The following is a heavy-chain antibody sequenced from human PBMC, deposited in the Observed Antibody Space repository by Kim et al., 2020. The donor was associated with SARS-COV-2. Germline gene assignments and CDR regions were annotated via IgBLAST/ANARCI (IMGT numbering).Heavy chain of an antibody. D-gene: IGHD6-19*01. Sequence: GGSLRLSCAASGFTFSNAWMSWVRQAPGKGLEWVGRIKSKTDGGTTDYAAPVKGRFTISRDDSKNTLYLQMNSLKTEDTAVYYCTTEAPKESGWYPLSLFDYWGQGTLVTVSS. CDR3: TTEAPKESGWYPLSLFDY. V-gene: IGHV3-15*01. CDR2: IKSKTDGGTT. CDR1: GFTFSNAW. J-gene: IGHJ4*02.